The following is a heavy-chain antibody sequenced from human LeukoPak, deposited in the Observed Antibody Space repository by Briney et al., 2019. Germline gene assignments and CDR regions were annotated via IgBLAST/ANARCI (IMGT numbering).Heavy chain of an antibody. CDR2: ISSSSRYI. Sequence: GGSLRLSCAASKFTFKTYNMNWVRQAPGKGLEWVSPISSSSRYISYADSVKGRFTISRDNAKNSLYLQMNSLRVEDTAVYYCARDPLYCGGDCYHDYWGQGTLVTVSS. J-gene: IGHJ4*02. CDR1: KFTFKTYN. D-gene: IGHD2-21*02. V-gene: IGHV3-21*01. CDR3: ARDPLYCGGDCYHDY.